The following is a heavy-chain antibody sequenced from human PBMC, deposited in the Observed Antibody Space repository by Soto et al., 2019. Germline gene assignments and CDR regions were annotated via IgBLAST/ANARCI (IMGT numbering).Heavy chain of an antibody. D-gene: IGHD6-13*01. Sequence: GGSLRLSCEACGFTLSIYAMTWVLQVAGKGLEWTSAISDSADIAYYADSVKGRFTISRDNSKDTLYLHMSSLRAEHTAVYYRARPYAGKIGDALDLWGQGTEVTVSS. CDR3: ARPYAGKIGDALDL. J-gene: IGHJ3*01. CDR2: ISDSADIA. CDR1: GFTLSIYA. V-gene: IGHV3-23*01.